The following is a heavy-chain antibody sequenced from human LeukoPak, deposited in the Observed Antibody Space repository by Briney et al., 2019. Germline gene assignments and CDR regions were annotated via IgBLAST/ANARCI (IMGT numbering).Heavy chain of an antibody. CDR2: IYYSGST. CDR1: GGSISSSSYY. V-gene: IGHV4-39*01. D-gene: IGHD1-26*01. CDR3: ARHRGSPTY. Sequence: PSETLSLTCTVSGGSISSSSYYWGWIRQPPGKGLEWIGSIYYSGSTYYNPSLKSRVTISVDTSKNQFSLKLSFVTAADTAVYYCARHRGSPTYWGQGTLVTVSS. J-gene: IGHJ4*02.